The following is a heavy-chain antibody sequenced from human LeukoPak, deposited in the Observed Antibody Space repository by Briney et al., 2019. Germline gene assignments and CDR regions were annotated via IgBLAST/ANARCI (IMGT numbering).Heavy chain of an antibody. D-gene: IGHD3-10*01. J-gene: IGHJ2*01. CDR2: IIPVFGTA. CDR1: GGTFSSYS. V-gene: IGHV1-69*06. CDR3: AGLSSPLNLRYWYFDL. Sequence: ASVTVSCKASGGTFSSYSINWVRQAPGQGLEWMGGIIPVFGTANYAQKFQGRVTITGDKSTSAAYMELSSLRSEDTAVYYCAGLSSPLNLRYWYFDLWGRGTLVTVSS.